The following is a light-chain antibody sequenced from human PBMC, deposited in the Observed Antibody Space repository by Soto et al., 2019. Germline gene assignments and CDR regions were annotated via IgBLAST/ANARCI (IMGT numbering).Light chain of an antibody. Sequence: QSALTQPASVSESPGQSITISCAGTSSDVGGYNHVSWYQQHPDKAPKLMIYEVSNRPSGVSNRFSGSKSGNTASLTISGLQAEDEADYYCTSYTSSSTYVFGTGTQLTVL. CDR3: TSYTSSSTYV. V-gene: IGLV2-14*01. J-gene: IGLJ1*01. CDR2: EVS. CDR1: SSDVGGYNH.